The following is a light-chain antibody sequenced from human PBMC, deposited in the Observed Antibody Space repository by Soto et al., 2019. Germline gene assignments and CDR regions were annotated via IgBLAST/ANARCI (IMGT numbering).Light chain of an antibody. J-gene: IGKJ3*01. CDR2: AAS. Sequence: EIVLTQSPATLSLSPGERATLSCRASQSVSSYLAWYQQKPGQAPRLLIYAASTRATGIPARFSGSVSGTEFTLTISSLQSEDFAVYYCQQYYNWPPFTFGPGTKVDIK. CDR1: QSVSSY. V-gene: IGKV3-15*01. CDR3: QQYYNWPPFT.